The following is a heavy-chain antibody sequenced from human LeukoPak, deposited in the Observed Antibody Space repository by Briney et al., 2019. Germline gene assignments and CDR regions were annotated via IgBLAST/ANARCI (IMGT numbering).Heavy chain of an antibody. CDR1: GFTFSSYA. J-gene: IGHJ6*02. D-gene: IGHD3-10*01. Sequence: GGSLRLSCAASGFTFSSYAMSWVRQAPGKGLGWVSAISGSGGSTYYADSVKGRFTISRDNSKNTLYLQMNSLRAEDTAVYYCAKGLTMVRGVYYGMDVWGQGTTVTVSS. V-gene: IGHV3-23*01. CDR2: ISGSGGST. CDR3: AKGLTMVRGVYYGMDV.